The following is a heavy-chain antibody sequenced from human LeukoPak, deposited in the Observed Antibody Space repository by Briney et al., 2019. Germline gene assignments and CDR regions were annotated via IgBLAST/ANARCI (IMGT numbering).Heavy chain of an antibody. D-gene: IGHD1-26*01. CDR2: LNANTGNT. CDR3: ARATGLTWWDLPDY. Sequence: ASVKVSCKASGYTFSVYNMHWVRQAPGQGLEWMGCLNANTGNTNYGQKFQDRITMTRDTFTTTAYLEVRNLRSDDTAVYYCARATGLTWWDLPDYWGQGTLVTVSS. V-gene: IGHV1-18*04. J-gene: IGHJ4*02. CDR1: GYTFSVYN.